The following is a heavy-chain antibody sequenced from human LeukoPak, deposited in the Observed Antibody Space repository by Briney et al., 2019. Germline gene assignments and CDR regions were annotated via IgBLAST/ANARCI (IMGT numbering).Heavy chain of an antibody. J-gene: IGHJ6*03. D-gene: IGHD3-3*01. V-gene: IGHV3-7*01. CDR2: IKQEGSEK. CDR3: ARMAYYDFWSGYYPAGYYYYMDV. Sequence: GGSLRLSCAASGFTFSSYEMNWVRQAPGKGLEWVANIKQEGSEKNYVDSVKGGFTISTDNAKISLYLQMNSLRAEDTAVYYCARMAYYDFWSGYYPAGYYYYMDVWGKGTTVTVSS. CDR1: GFTFSSYE.